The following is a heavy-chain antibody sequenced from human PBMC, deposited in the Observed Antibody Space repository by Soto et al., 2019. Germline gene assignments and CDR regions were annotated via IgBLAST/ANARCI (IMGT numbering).Heavy chain of an antibody. J-gene: IGHJ5*02. V-gene: IGHV3-23*01. D-gene: IGHD1-26*01. CDR3: AKDAVPYSGKWGWFDP. CDR1: RFRFRDFA. CDR2: IGGLGSDT. Sequence: DVQLLESGGGLVQPGGSLTLSCAASRFRFRDFAMSWVRQAPGKGLEWASSIGGLGSDTYYGDPVKGRFNIARDNSKSSLYLQMDGLRDEDTAVYYCAKDAVPYSGKWGWFDPWGQGSLVIVS.